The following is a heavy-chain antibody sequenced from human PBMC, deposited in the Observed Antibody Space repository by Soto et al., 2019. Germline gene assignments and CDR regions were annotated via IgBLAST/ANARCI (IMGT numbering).Heavy chain of an antibody. CDR3: ARDRSTMVRGVIPPLYYYYYMDV. V-gene: IGHV3-66*01. D-gene: IGHD3-10*01. CDR1: GFTVSSNY. J-gene: IGHJ6*03. CDR2: IYSGGST. Sequence: GGSLRLSCAASGFTVSSNYMSWVRQAPGKGLEWVSVIYSGGSTYYADSVKGRFTISRDNSKNTLYLQMNSLRAEDTAVYYCARDRSTMVRGVIPPLYYYYYMDVWGKGTTVTVSS.